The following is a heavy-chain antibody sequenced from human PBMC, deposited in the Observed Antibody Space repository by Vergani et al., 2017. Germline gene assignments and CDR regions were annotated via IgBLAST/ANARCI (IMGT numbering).Heavy chain of an antibody. D-gene: IGHD2-2*02. V-gene: IGHV3-21*01. Sequence: EVQLVESGGGLVKPGGSLRLSCAASGFTFSSYSMNWVRQAPGKGLEWVSSISSSSSYIYYADSVKGRFTISRDNAKNSLYLQMNSLRAEDTAVYYCARDALPIVPAVIFSDMEYYYYYIDVWGKGTTVTVSS. CDR1: GFTFSSYS. J-gene: IGHJ6*03. CDR3: ARDALPIVPAVIFSDMEYYYYYIDV. CDR2: ISSSSSYI.